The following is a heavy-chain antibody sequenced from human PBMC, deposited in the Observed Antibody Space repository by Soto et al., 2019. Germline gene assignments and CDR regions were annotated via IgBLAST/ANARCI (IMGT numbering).Heavy chain of an antibody. CDR3: ANLEDIVVVPAAIR. CDR2: ISGSGGST. Sequence: PGGSLRLSCAASGFTFSSYAMSWVRQAPGKGLEWVSAISGSGGSTYYADSVKGRFTISRDNSKNTLYLQMNSLRAGDTAVYYCANLEDIVVVPAAIRWGQGTLVTVSS. D-gene: IGHD2-2*02. J-gene: IGHJ4*02. V-gene: IGHV3-23*01. CDR1: GFTFSSYA.